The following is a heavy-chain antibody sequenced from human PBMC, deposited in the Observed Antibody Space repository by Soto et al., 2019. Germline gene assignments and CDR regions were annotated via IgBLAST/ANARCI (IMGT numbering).Heavy chain of an antibody. V-gene: IGHV1-18*01. CDR3: AREGQLGY. D-gene: IGHD6-6*01. J-gene: IGHJ4*02. CDR2: ISGYNGNT. CDR1: VYTFNNYG. Sequence: ASVKVSCKASVYTFNNYGFSWVRQAPGQGLEWMGWISGYNGNTNYAERLQGRVTMTTDTSTSTAYMELKSLRYDDTAVYYCAREGQLGYWGQGTPVTVSS.